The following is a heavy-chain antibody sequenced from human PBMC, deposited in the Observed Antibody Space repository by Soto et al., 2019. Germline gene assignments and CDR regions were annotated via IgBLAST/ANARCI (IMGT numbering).Heavy chain of an antibody. V-gene: IGHV4-39*01. CDR1: GGSISSSSYY. D-gene: IGHD2-15*01. CDR2: TYYSGST. J-gene: IGHJ5*02. Sequence: PSETLSLTCTVSGGSISSSSYYWGWIRQPPGKGLEWIGSTYYSGSTYYNPSLKSRVTISVDTSKNQFSLKLSSVTAADTAVYYCARHGPGTGYCSGGSCYSVGVWFDPWGQGTLVTAPQ. CDR3: ARHGPGTGYCSGGSCYSVGVWFDP.